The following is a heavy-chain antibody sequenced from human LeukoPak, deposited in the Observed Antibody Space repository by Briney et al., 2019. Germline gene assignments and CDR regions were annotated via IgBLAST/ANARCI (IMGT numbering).Heavy chain of an antibody. J-gene: IGHJ6*02. CDR3: ARTCSGGSSYLYSYYGMDV. Sequence: QPGGSLRLSCAASGFTVSTNYMTWVRQTPGKGLEWVSLIHSSGSTTQADSVKGRFTISRDNSKNTVYLQMNGLRAEDTAVYYCARTCSGGSSYLYSYYGMDVWGQGTTVTVSS. CDR1: GFTVSTNY. CDR2: IHSSGST. D-gene: IGHD2-15*01. V-gene: IGHV3-66*01.